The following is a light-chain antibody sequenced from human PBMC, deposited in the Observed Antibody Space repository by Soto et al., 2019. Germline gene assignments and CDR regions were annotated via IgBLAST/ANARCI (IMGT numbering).Light chain of an antibody. V-gene: IGLV2-8*01. CDR1: SSDVGGYKY. CDR2: EVN. CDR3: ISSSGINNVGV. Sequence: QSALTQPPSASGSPGQSVTISCTGTSSDVGGYKYVSWYQQHPGKAPKLMIFEVNKRPSGLPDRFSGSKSGNTASLTVSGLQADDEADYYCISSSGINNVGVFGTGTKLTVL. J-gene: IGLJ1*01.